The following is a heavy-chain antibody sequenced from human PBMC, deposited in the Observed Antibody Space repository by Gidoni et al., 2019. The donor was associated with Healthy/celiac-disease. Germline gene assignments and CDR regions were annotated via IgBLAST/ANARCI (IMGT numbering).Heavy chain of an antibody. D-gene: IGHD3-10*01. J-gene: IGHJ6*02. V-gene: IGHV4-31*03. CDR2: IYYSGST. Sequence: QVQLQESGPGLVKPSQTLSLTCTVSGCSISSGGYYWSWIRQHPGKGLEWIGYIYYSGSTYYNPSLKSRVTISVDTSKNQFSMKLSSVTAADTAVYYCAREFVLLGGMDVWGQGTTVTVSS. CDR3: AREFVLLGGMDV. CDR1: GCSISSGGYY.